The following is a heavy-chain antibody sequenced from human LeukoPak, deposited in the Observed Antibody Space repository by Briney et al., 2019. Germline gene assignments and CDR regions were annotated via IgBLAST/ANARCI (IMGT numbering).Heavy chain of an antibody. CDR3: AKDRRPTVSGGYFDL. V-gene: IGHV3-9*01. J-gene: IGHJ2*01. CDR2: ISWNSGHK. CDR1: GFTYDEFA. Sequence: GGSLRLSCAASGFTYDEFAMHWVRQAPGKGLEWVSGISWNSGHKGYADSVKGRFTISRDNAKNSLYLRMNSLRAEDTALYYCAKDRRPTVSGGYFDLWGRGTLVIVSS. D-gene: IGHD3-10*01.